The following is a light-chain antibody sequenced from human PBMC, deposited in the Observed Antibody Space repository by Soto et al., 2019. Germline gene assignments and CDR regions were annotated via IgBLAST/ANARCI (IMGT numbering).Light chain of an antibody. V-gene: IGKV1-5*03. Sequence: DIQMSQSPSSLSASVGDRVTITCRASQSISSHLNWYQQKPGKAPKLLIYKASSLESGVPSRFSGSGSGTEFTLTISSLQPDDFATYYCQQYNSYSTFGQGTKVDIK. CDR2: KAS. J-gene: IGKJ1*01. CDR3: QQYNSYST. CDR1: QSISSH.